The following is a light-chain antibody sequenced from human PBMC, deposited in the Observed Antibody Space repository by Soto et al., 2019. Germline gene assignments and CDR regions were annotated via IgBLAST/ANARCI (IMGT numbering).Light chain of an antibody. J-gene: IGLJ2*01. CDR3: CSYAGSSTPVV. CDR2: EGS. V-gene: IGLV2-23*01. Sequence: QSALTQPASVSGSPGQSITISCTGTSSDVGGYNYVSWYQQHPGKAPKLMIYEGSKRPSGVSNRFSGSKSGNTASLTISGLQAEDEADYYCCSYAGSSTPVVFGGGTKVTVL. CDR1: SSDVGGYNY.